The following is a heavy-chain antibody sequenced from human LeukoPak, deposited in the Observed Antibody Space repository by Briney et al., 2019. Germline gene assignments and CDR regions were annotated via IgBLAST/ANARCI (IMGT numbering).Heavy chain of an antibody. D-gene: IGHD6-13*01. V-gene: IGHV3-48*03. Sequence: PGGSLRLSCAASGFTFSSYEMTWVRQAPGKGLEWVSYISSSGSTIYNADSVKGRFNISRDNAKDSLYLQMNNLTAEETAVFYCARDLKAYSSSGGVDYWGQGTLVTVSS. CDR2: ISSSGSTI. CDR1: GFTFSSYE. CDR3: ARDLKAYSSSGGVDY. J-gene: IGHJ4*02.